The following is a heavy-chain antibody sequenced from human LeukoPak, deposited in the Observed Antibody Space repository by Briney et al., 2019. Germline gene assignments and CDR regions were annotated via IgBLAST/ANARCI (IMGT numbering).Heavy chain of an antibody. J-gene: IGHJ6*02. V-gene: IGHV4-59*08. D-gene: IGHD2-21*02. CDR2: IYYGGST. CDR3: ARHLSVTTALDGMDV. Sequence: SETLSLTCTVSGGSISSYYWSWIRQPPGKGLEWIGYIYYGGSTNYNPSLKSRVTISVDTSKNQFSLKLSSVTAADTAVYYCARHLSVTTALDGMDVWGQGTTVTVSS. CDR1: GGSISSYY.